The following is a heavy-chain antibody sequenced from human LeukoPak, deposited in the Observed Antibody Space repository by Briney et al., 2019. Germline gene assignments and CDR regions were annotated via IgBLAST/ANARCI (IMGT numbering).Heavy chain of an antibody. Sequence: VASVKVSCKASGYTFTSNGISWVRQAPGQGLEWMAWISTYNGNTNYAQKLQGRVTMTTDTSTSTAYMELRSLTSDDTAVYYCARDYYGSGSYPYLDYWGQGTLVTVSS. CDR3: ARDYYGSGSYPYLDY. J-gene: IGHJ4*02. V-gene: IGHV1-18*01. CDR1: GYTFTSNG. CDR2: ISTYNGNT. D-gene: IGHD3-10*01.